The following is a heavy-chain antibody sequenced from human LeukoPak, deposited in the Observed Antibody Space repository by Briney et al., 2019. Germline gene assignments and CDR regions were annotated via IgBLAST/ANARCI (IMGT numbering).Heavy chain of an antibody. V-gene: IGHV1-8*01. CDR1: GYTFTNYD. CDR2: MNPNSGNT. D-gene: IGHD3-22*01. Sequence: ASVKVSCKASGYTFTNYDINWVQQATGQGLEWMGWMNPNSGNTAYAQKFQGRVTMTRNASISTAYMELSSLRSEDTAVYYCARDSSGRNWFDPWGQGTLVTVSS. J-gene: IGHJ5*02. CDR3: ARDSSGRNWFDP.